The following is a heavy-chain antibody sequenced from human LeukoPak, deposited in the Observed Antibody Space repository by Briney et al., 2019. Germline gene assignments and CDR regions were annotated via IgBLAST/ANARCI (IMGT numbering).Heavy chain of an antibody. J-gene: IGHJ4*02. CDR1: GYTFTSYA. D-gene: IGHD4-17*01. CDR2: INPSGGST. V-gene: IGHV1-46*01. Sequence: EASVKVSCKASGYTFTSYAMSWVRQAPGQGLEWMGIINPSGGSTSYAQKFQGRVTMTRDMSTSTVYMELSSLRSEDTAVYYCAKDSSVDGDYVLGNYWGQGTLVTVSS. CDR3: AKDSSVDGDYVLGNY.